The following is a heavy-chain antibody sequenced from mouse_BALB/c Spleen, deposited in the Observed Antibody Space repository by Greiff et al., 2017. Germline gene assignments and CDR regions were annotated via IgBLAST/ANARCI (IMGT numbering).Heavy chain of an antibody. Sequence: VQRVESGAELARPGASVKMSCKASGYTFTSYTMHWVKQRPGQGLEWIGYINPSSGYTNYNQKFKDKATLTADKSSSTAYMQLSSLTSEDSAVYYCARSGYPYAMDYWGQGTSVTVSS. CDR2: INPSSGYT. CDR1: GYTFTSYT. D-gene: IGHD3-1*01. CDR3: ARSGYPYAMDY. V-gene: IGHV1-4*01. J-gene: IGHJ4*01.